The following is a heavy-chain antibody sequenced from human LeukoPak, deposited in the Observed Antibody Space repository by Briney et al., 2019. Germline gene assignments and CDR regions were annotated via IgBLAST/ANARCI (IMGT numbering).Heavy chain of an antibody. CDR3: ARLYCSSTSCYGLYDAFDI. D-gene: IGHD2-2*01. V-gene: IGHV3-7*01. J-gene: IGHJ3*02. CDR1: GFTFSSYW. Sequence: GGSLRLSCAASGFTFSSYWMSWVRQAPGKGLEWVANIKQDGSEKYYVDSVKGRFTISRDNAKNSLCLQMNSLRAEDTAVYYCARLYCSSTSCYGLYDAFDIWGQGTMVTVSS. CDR2: IKQDGSEK.